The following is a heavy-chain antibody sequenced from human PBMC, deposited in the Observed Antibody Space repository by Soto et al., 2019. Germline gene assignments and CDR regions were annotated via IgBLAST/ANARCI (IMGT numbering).Heavy chain of an antibody. CDR3: AKASGRIRFLPDDF. V-gene: IGHV3-23*01. Sequence: EVQLLESGGGLVHPGGSLRLSCAASGFIFSDYAMNWVRQAPGKGLEWVSGLSGSGGSKHYADSVKGRFSVSRDNPRNTLYLQMDSLRVEDTAIYYCAKASGRIRFLPDDFWGHGTLVTVSS. CDR2: LSGSGGSK. CDR1: GFIFSDYA. J-gene: IGHJ4*01. D-gene: IGHD3-10*01.